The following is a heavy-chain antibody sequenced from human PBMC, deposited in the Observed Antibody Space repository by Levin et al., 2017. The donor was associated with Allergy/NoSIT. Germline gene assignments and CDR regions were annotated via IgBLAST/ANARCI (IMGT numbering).Heavy chain of an antibody. CDR3: ARNIVVVPAAIELRYYGMDV. CDR1: GXXXXSYA. D-gene: IGHD2-2*01. J-gene: IGHJ6*02. V-gene: IGHV1-69*13. CDR2: IIPIFGTA. Sequence: SVKVSCKASGXXXXSYAXGGVQQASGQGLEWMGGIIPIFGTANYAQKFQGRVTITADESTSTAYMELSSLRSEDMAVYYCARNIVVVPAAIELRYYGMDVWGQGTTVTVSS.